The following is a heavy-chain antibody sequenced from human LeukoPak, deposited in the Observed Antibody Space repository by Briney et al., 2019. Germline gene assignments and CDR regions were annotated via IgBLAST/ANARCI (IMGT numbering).Heavy chain of an antibody. Sequence: SETLSLTCTVSGYFSTSYYWGWIRQPPGKGLEWIASIRHDGHTYYNVSVRSQVTISIDMSRNQFSLTLNSLTAADTAVYYCARQMATKGEWASDVWGQGTMVTVSS. CDR1: GYFSTSYY. V-gene: IGHV4-38-2*02. CDR2: IRHDGHT. CDR3: ARQMATKGEWASDV. J-gene: IGHJ3*01. D-gene: IGHD5-12*01.